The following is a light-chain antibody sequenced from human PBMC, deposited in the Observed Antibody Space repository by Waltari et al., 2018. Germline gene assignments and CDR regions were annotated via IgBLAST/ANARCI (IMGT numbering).Light chain of an antibody. CDR3: QQYANLPLT. CDR2: DAS. Sequence: DIQMTQSPSSLSASVGDIVTITCQASQDIRKNLNLFQQKPGKAPQVLIFDASNSQAAVPSRFSGSGSGTDFAFTISSLQPEDIGTYFCQQYANLPLTFGGGTRVEIK. J-gene: IGKJ4*01. V-gene: IGKV1-33*01. CDR1: QDIRKN.